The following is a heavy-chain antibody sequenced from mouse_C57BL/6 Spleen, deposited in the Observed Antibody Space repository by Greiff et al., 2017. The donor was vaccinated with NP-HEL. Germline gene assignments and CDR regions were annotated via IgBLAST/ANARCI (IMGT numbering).Heavy chain of an antibody. CDR3: ARDDGYDWYFDV. J-gene: IGHJ1*03. CDR1: GYSITSGYY. V-gene: IGHV3-6*01. CDR2: ISYDGSN. Sequence: ESGPGLVKPSQSLSLTCSVTGYSITSGYYWNWIRQFPGNKLEWMGYISYDGSNNYNPSLKNRISITRDTSKNQFFLKLNSVTTEDTATYYCARDDGYDWYFDVWGTGTTVTVSS. D-gene: IGHD2-3*01.